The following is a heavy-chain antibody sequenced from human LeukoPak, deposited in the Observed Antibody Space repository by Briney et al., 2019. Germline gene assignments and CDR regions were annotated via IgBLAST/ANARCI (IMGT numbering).Heavy chain of an antibody. Sequence: SETLSLTCTVSGGSLNDYFWDWIRQAPGKGLEWIGNIYYRGDTNYNPSLKGRLPVSLDTSKNHFSLKLTSVTAADTAVYYCARGRLFYYMDVWGEGTTVTVSS. CDR2: IYYRGDT. J-gene: IGHJ6*03. CDR3: ARGRLFYYMDV. V-gene: IGHV4-59*01. D-gene: IGHD2/OR15-2a*01. CDR1: GGSLNDYF.